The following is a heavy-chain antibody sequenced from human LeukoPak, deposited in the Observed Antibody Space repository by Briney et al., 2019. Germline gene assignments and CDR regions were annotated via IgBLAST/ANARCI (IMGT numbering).Heavy chain of an antibody. D-gene: IGHD3-22*01. V-gene: IGHV3-53*01. CDR1: GFTVSSNY. J-gene: IGHJ5*02. CDR3: ARDRSGYYVA. CDR2: IYSGGST. Sequence: GGSLRLSCAASGFTVSSNYMSWVRQAPGKGLEWVSVIYSGGSTYYADSVKGRFTISRDNSKNTLYLQMNSLRAEDAAVYYCARDRSGYYVAWGQGTLVTVSS.